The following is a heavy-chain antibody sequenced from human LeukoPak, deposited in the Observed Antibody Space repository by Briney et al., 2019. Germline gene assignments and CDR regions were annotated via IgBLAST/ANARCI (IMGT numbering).Heavy chain of an antibody. CDR2: IAGDGTRT. V-gene: IGHV3-23*01. D-gene: IGHD1-14*01. J-gene: IGHJ4*02. Sequence: GGSLRLSCAASGFTFSSCAMTWVRQAPGKGLEWVASIAGDGTRTYYTDSVKGRFTISRDNSKNTLYLQMNSLRADETAIYYCASRPRADMGPLDYWGQGTLVTVST. CDR3: ASRPRADMGPLDY. CDR1: GFTFSSCA.